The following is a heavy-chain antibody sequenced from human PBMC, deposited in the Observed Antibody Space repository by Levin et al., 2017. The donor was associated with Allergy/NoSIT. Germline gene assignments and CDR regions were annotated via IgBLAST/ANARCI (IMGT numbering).Heavy chain of an antibody. J-gene: IGHJ4*02. CDR3: ARDSRSYDSSGYYCDY. CDR1: GFTFSDYY. CDR2: ISSSGSTI. V-gene: IGHV3-11*01. Sequence: GGSLRLSCAASGFTFSDYYMSWIRQAPGKGLEWVSYISSSGSTIYYADSVKGRFTISRDNAKNSLYLQMNSLRAEDTAVYYCARDSRSYDSSGYYCDYWGQGTLVTVSS. D-gene: IGHD3-22*01.